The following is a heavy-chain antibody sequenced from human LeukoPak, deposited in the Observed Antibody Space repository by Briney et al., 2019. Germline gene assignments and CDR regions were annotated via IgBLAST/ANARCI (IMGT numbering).Heavy chain of an antibody. D-gene: IGHD2-2*02. CDR3: ARGGMRGKISYTYYYMDV. Sequence: GGSLTLSCAASGFTFSSYGMNWVRQAPGNGMEWVSGFSGSTGSTHYADSVKGRFTISRDNSRDTLSLQMNSLRGEDTAVYYCARGGMRGKISYTYYYMDVWGKGTTVTVSS. J-gene: IGHJ6*03. CDR1: GFTFSSYG. CDR2: FSGSTGST. V-gene: IGHV3-23*01.